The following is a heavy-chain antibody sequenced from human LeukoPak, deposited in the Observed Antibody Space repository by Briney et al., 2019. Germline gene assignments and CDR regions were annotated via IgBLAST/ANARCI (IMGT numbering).Heavy chain of an antibody. D-gene: IGHD1-26*01. V-gene: IGHV3-53*01. CDR1: GFTVSSNY. CDR3: AKTIVGVTNWFDP. J-gene: IGHJ5*02. CDR2: IYSGGNT. Sequence: PGGSLRLSCAASGFTVSSNYISWVRQAPGKGLEWVSVIYSGGNTYYADSVKGRFTISSDNSKNTLYLHMNSLGADDTAVYYCAKTIVGVTNWFDPWGQGTLVTVSS.